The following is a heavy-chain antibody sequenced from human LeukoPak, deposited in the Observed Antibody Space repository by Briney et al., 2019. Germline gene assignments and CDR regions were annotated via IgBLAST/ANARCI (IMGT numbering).Heavy chain of an antibody. V-gene: IGHV3-21*01. Sequence: PGGSLRLSCAASGFTFSSYSMNWVRQAPGKGLEWVSSISSSSSYIYCADSVKGRFTISRDNAKNSLYLQMNSLRAEDTAVYYCARDRSRGIAVAGTGDYFDYWGQGTLVTVSS. CDR3: ARDRSRGIAVAGTGDYFDY. CDR1: GFTFSSYS. CDR2: ISSSSSYI. J-gene: IGHJ4*02. D-gene: IGHD6-19*01.